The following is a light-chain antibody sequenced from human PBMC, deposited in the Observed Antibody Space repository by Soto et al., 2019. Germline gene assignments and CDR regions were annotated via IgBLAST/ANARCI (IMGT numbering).Light chain of an antibody. Sequence: QSPGTLSLSPXXKATLSCXASQSVGDTFLSWYQQKPGLAPRLLIYGVSNRATGIPDRFSGSGSGTDFILTISRLEPEDFALYYCGQFVSSPPRTFGQGTKVEIK. CDR3: GQFVSSPPRT. CDR2: GVS. J-gene: IGKJ1*01. CDR1: QSVGDTF. V-gene: IGKV3-20*01.